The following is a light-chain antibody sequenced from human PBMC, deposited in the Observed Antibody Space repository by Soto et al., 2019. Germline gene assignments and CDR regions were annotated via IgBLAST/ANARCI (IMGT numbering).Light chain of an antibody. CDR3: QQFSTSPTMYT. CDR2: GAS. V-gene: IGKV3-20*01. Sequence: EIVLTQSPGTLSLSPGERATLSCRASQSVSSNYVAWYQQKPGQAPRLLIYGASTRATGIPERFSGSASGTDFSLTISRLEPEDFAVYYCQQFSTSPTMYTFGQGTKLEIK. CDR1: QSVSSNY. J-gene: IGKJ2*01.